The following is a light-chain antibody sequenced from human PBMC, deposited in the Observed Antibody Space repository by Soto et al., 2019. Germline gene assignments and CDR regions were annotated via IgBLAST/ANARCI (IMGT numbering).Light chain of an antibody. Sequence: IQLTQSPSSLSAPVGDRVTVTCRASQGIGTYLVWYQQKRGKAPTVLIYAASTLQSGVPSRFSGSGYGTEFTLTISSLQPDDVATYYCQQYSDHWTFGQGTKVDIK. J-gene: IGKJ1*01. V-gene: IGKV1-9*01. CDR3: QQYSDHWT. CDR1: QGIGTY. CDR2: AAS.